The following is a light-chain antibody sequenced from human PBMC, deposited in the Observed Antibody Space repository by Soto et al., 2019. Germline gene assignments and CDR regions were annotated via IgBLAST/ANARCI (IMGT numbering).Light chain of an antibody. CDR3: QQYGNSLWT. CDR2: GAS. V-gene: IGKV3-20*01. J-gene: IGKJ1*01. CDR1: QRGVRSS. Sequence: IVLPQSPGSRSLSPGERATLSCKGSQRGVRSSLAWYQQKPGQAPRLFIYGASSRATGIPARFSGSGSGTEFTLTISSLEPEDFAVYHCQQYGNSLWTFGQGTKVDIK.